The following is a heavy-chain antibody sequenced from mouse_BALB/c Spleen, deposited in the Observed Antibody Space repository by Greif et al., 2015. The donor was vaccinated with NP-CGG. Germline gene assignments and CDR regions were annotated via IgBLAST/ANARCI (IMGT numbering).Heavy chain of an antibody. CDR1: GYTFSSYW. Sequence: VQLQQSGAELMKPGASVKISCKATGYTFSSYWIEWAKQRPGHGLEWIGEILPGSGSTNYNEKFKGKATFTADTSSNTAYMQLSSLTSEDSAVYYCAREGDRYGSLTTGAKGFDYWGQGTTLTASS. V-gene: IGHV1-9*01. CDR2: ILPGSGST. CDR3: AREGDRYGSLTTGAKGFDY. J-gene: IGHJ2*01. D-gene: IGHD2-14*01.